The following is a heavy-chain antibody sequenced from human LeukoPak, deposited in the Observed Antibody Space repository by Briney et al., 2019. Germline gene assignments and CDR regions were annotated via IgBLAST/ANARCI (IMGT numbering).Heavy chain of an antibody. J-gene: IGHJ4*02. CDR3: ARVSYDSSGQPDY. V-gene: IGHV4-34*01. Sequence: SETLSLTCAVYGGSFSGYYWSWIRQPPGKRLEWIGEINHSGSTGYNPSLKSRVTISVDTSKNQFSLKLSSVTAADTAVYYCARVSYDSSGQPDYWGQGTLVTVSS. CDR1: GGSFSGYY. CDR2: INHSGST. D-gene: IGHD3-22*01.